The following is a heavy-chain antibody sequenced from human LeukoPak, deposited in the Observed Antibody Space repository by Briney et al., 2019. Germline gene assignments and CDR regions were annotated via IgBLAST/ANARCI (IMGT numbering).Heavy chain of an antibody. J-gene: IGHJ3*02. D-gene: IGHD3-10*01. CDR3: AKSNGYGLVDI. V-gene: IGHV4-4*02. CDR1: GVSISNSNW. Sequence: SGTLSLTCAVSGVSISNSNWWSWVRQSPGKGLEWIGEIHHTESTNYNPSLKSRVTISVDRSKNHFSLKLTSVTAADTAVYYCAKSNGYGLVDIWGQGTMVTVSS. CDR2: IHHTEST.